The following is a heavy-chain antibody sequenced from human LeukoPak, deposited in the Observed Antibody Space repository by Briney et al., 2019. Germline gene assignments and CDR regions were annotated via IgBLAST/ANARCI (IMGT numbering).Heavy chain of an antibody. D-gene: IGHD6-19*01. J-gene: IGHJ4*02. V-gene: IGHV3-20*04. CDR1: GFTFDNYG. Sequence: GGSLILSCAASGFTFDNYGMSWVRQAPGKGLEWVSGINWKGGTTGYADSVKGRFTISRDNAKKSLYLQMNSLRAEDTALYYCARDLVVAGTGFGYWGQGTLVTVSS. CDR3: ARDLVVAGTGFGY. CDR2: INWKGGTT.